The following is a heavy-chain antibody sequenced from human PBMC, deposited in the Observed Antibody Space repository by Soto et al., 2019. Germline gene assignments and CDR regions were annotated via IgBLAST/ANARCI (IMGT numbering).Heavy chain of an antibody. J-gene: IGHJ4*02. V-gene: IGHV4-31*11. CDR3: LTNRGFDCYYFDS. Sequence: QVQLQESGPGLVKPSQTLSLTCAVSGVSMRTGGYYWTWIRQDPGKGLEWIGYVYFSGTTDYKPSLKNRGTMSVDLAKNQFSLKLTSVTAADTAVYYCLTNRGFDCYYFDSWGQGTLGTVSS. CDR1: GVSMRTGGYY. D-gene: IGHD5-12*01. CDR2: VYFSGTT.